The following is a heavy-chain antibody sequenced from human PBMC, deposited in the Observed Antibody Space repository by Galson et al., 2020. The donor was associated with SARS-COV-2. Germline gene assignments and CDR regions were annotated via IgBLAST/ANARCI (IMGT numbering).Heavy chain of an antibody. J-gene: IGHJ5*02. D-gene: IGHD3-22*01. CDR2: INQSGRT. V-gene: IGHV4-4*02. CDR3: ARFYDNSDYYYANWFDP. CDR1: GGSISSSQW. Sequence: SETLSLTCAVSGGSISSSQWWSWVRQPPGKGLEWIGEINQSGRTNYNPSLESRVAISIDTSENQFSLRLNSVTAADTAVYYCARFYDNSDYYYANWFDPWGQGTLVTVSS.